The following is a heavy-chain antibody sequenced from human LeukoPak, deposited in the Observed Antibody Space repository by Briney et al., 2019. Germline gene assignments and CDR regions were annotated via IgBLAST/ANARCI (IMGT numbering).Heavy chain of an antibody. D-gene: IGHD3-3*01. CDR3: ALEYYDFWSGYYS. CDR2: ISAYSGNT. Sequence: ASVKVSCKASGYTFTSYGISWVRRAPGQGGEWMGWISAYSGNTNYAQKLQGRVTMTTDTSTSTAYMELRSLRSDDTAVYYCALEYYDFWSGYYSWGRGTLVTVSS. V-gene: IGHV1-18*01. CDR1: GYTFTSYG. J-gene: IGHJ4*02.